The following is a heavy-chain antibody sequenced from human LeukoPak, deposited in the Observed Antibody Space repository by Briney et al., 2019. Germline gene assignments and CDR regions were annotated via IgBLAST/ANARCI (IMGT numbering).Heavy chain of an antibody. CDR1: GFTFSSYW. V-gene: IGHV3-7*01. D-gene: IGHD3-3*01. CDR3: ARDHIMGYDFWSGYYP. CDR2: IKQDGSEK. J-gene: IGHJ5*02. Sequence: GGSLRLSCAASGFTFSSYWMSWVRQAPGKGLEWVANIKQDGSEKYYVDSVKGRFTISRGNAKNSLYLQMNSLRAEDTAVYYCARDHIMGYDFWSGYYPWGQGTLVTVSS.